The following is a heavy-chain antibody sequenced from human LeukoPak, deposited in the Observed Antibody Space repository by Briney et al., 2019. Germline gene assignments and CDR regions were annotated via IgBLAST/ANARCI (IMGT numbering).Heavy chain of an antibody. D-gene: IGHD5-12*01. CDR3: ARSYSGYDFLGPYYFDY. J-gene: IGHJ4*02. V-gene: IGHV1-69*04. Sequence: ASVKVSCKASGGTFSSYAISWVRQAPGQGLEWMGRIIPIFGIANYAQKFQGRVTITADNSTSTAYMELSSLRSEDTAVYYCARSYSGYDFLGPYYFDYWGQGTLVTVSS. CDR2: IIPIFGIA. CDR1: GGTFSSYA.